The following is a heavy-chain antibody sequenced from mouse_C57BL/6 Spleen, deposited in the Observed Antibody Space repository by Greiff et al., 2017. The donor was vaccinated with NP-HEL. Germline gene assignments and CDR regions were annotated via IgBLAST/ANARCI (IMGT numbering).Heavy chain of an antibody. CDR3: AKRGSCYYGSSFYYAMDY. Sequence: EVQLVESGGGLVKPGGSLKLSCAASGFTFSSYTMSWVRQTPEKRLEWVATISGGGGNTYYPDSVKGRFTISRDNAKNTLYLQMSSLRSEDTALYYCAKRGSCYYGSSFYYAMDYWGQGTSVTVSS. CDR2: ISGGGGNT. CDR1: GFTFSSYT. V-gene: IGHV5-9*01. J-gene: IGHJ4*01. D-gene: IGHD1-1*01.